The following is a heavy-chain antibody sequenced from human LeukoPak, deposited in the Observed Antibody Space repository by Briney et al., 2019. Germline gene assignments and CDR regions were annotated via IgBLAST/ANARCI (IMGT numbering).Heavy chain of an antibody. V-gene: IGHV1-18*01. J-gene: IGHJ4*02. CDR2: ISAYNGNT. CDR3: ARTRPITIFGVVEPDY. CDR1: GYTFTSYG. D-gene: IGHD3-3*01. Sequence: ASVKVSCKASGYTFTSYGISWVRQAPGQGLEWMGWISAYNGNTNYAQKLQGRVTMTTDTSTSTAYMELSSLRSEDTAVYYCARTRPITIFGVVEPDYWGQGTLVTVSS.